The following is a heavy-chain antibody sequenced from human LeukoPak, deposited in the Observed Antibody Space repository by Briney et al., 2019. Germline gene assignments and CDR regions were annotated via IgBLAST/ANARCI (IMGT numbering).Heavy chain of an antibody. Sequence: GGSLRLSCAASGFTFSGYAMSWVRQAPGKGMEWVSAISGSGGSTYYSDSVKGRFTISRDNYKNTLYLQMNRMRAEDTAVYYCAKDWKYNPGYAIDIWGQGTMVTVSS. CDR1: GFTFSGYA. J-gene: IGHJ3*02. CDR2: ISGSGGST. D-gene: IGHD1-7*01. CDR3: AKDWKYNPGYAIDI. V-gene: IGHV3-23*01.